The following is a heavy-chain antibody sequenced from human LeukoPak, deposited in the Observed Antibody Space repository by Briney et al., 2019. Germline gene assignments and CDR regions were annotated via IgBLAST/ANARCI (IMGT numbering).Heavy chain of an antibody. J-gene: IGHJ5*02. CDR3: ARLRITMVRGGGNWFDP. Sequence: GASVKVSCKASGGTFSSYAISWVRQAPGQGLEWMGWISAYNGNTNYAQKLQGRVTMTTDTSTSTAYMELRSLRSDDTAVYYCARLRITMVRGGGNWFDPWGQGTLVTVSS. CDR2: ISAYNGNT. V-gene: IGHV1-18*01. CDR1: GGTFSSYA. D-gene: IGHD3-10*01.